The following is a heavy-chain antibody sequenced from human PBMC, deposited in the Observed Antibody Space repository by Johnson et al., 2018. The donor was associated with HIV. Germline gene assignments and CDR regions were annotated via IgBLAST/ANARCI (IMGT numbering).Heavy chain of an antibody. CDR1: RFTFSSYW. CDR3: TTVLRPKPLDAFDI. V-gene: IGHV3-7*03. Sequence: VQLVESGGGVGQPGRSLRLSCAASRFTFSSYWMHWVRQAPGKGLEWVGNIKQDGSEKYYVDSVKGRFTISRDNAENSLYLQMNSLKTEDTAVYYCTTVLRPKPLDAFDIWGQGTMVTVSS. CDR2: IKQDGSEK. J-gene: IGHJ3*02.